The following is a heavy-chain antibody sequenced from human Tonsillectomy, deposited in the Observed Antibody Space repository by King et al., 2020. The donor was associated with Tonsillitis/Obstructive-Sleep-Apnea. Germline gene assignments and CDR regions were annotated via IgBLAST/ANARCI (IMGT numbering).Heavy chain of an antibody. J-gene: IGHJ3*02. CDR1: GFTFSSYS. V-gene: IGHV3-21*01. CDR3: ARDRHISSSPARVFDI. CDR2: ISSSSTYI. Sequence: VQLVESGGGLVKPGGSLRLSCEASGFTFSSYSMNWVRQAPGKGLEWVSSISSSSTYINYADSLKGRFTISRDNAKNSLYLQMNGLRAEDTAVYYCARDRHISSSPARVFDIWGQGTMVTVSS. D-gene: IGHD6-6*01.